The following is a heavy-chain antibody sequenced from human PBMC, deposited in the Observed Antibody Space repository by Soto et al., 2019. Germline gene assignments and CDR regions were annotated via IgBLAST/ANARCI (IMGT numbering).Heavy chain of an antibody. CDR3: ARDRTDSGYYTNWLDP. CDR2: IIPIFGTT. V-gene: IGHV1-69*06. Sequence: SVKVSCKASGGTFGSDAITWVRQAPGQGLEWVGRIIPIFGTTNYAQNLQGRVTISADKSTLTSYMELHGLTSDDTALYYCARDRTDSGYYTNWLDPWGQGTQVTVSS. D-gene: IGHD3-22*01. J-gene: IGHJ5*02. CDR1: GGTFGSDA.